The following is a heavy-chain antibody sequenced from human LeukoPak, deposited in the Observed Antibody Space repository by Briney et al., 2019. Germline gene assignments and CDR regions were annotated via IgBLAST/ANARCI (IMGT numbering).Heavy chain of an antibody. CDR1: GFTFSTYW. Sequence: GGSLRLSCAASGFTFSTYWMTWVRQAPGKGLEWVANIKHDGSEKYYADSVKGRFTISRDNSKNTLYLQMNSLRAEDTAVYYCAKDHGPPDYWGQGTLVTVSS. CDR3: AKDHGPPDY. CDR2: IKHDGSEK. D-gene: IGHD4-17*01. V-gene: IGHV3-7*01. J-gene: IGHJ4*02.